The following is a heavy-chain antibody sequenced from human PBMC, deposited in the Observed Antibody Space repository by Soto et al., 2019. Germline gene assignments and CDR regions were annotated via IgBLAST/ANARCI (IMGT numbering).Heavy chain of an antibody. CDR2: IIPIFGTA. CDR1: GGTFSSYA. D-gene: IGHD1-1*01. V-gene: IGHV1-69*12. Sequence: QVQLVQSGAEVKKPGSSVKVSCKASGGTFSSYAISWVRQAPGQGLEWMGGIIPIFGTANYAQKFQGRVTITAXVSGSXXYMELSSLRSEDTAVYYCARGQGPNPDRQRHWFDPWGQGTLVTVSS. J-gene: IGHJ5*02. CDR3: ARGQGPNPDRQRHWFDP.